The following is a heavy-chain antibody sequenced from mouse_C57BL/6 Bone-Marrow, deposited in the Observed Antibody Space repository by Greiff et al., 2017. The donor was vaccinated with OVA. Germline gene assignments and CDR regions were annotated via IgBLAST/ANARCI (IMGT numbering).Heavy chain of an antibody. CDR1: GYTFTSYW. V-gene: IGHV1-69*01. J-gene: IGHJ2*01. CDR3: ARKGLDGYYGY. CDR2: IDPSDSYT. Sequence: VQLQQPGAELVMPGASVKLSCKASGYTFTSYWMHWVKQRPGQGLEWIGEIDPSDSYTNYNQKFKGKSTLTVDKSSSTAYMQLSSLTSDDSAVYYCARKGLDGYYGYWGQGTTLTVSS. D-gene: IGHD2-3*01.